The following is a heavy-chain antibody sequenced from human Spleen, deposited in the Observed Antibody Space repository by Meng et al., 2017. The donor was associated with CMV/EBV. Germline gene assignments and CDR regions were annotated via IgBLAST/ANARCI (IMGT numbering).Heavy chain of an antibody. D-gene: IGHD6-19*01. CDR1: GFTFSNYW. J-gene: IGHJ4*02. Sequence: GESLKISCATSGFTFSNYWMHWVRQAPGKGLEWVSSISSSSSYIYYADSVKGRFTISRDNAKNSLYLQMNSLRAEDTAVYYCARYSSGWYFDYWGQGTLVTVSS. V-gene: IGHV3-21*01. CDR2: ISSSSSYI. CDR3: ARYSSGWYFDY.